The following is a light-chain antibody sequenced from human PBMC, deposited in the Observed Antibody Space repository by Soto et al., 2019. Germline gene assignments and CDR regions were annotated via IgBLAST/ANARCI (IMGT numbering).Light chain of an antibody. J-gene: IGLJ2*01. Sequence: QSALTQPASGSASPGQAITISCTGTNSNVGHFNLVSWYQPHPGKAPHIIIYENDKRPSGVSDRFSGSKSGSTASLTIYGLQAEGEADYYCDSNVALVGSGTKLTV. CDR1: NSNVGHFNL. CDR2: END. V-gene: IGLV2-23*01. CDR3: DSNVAL.